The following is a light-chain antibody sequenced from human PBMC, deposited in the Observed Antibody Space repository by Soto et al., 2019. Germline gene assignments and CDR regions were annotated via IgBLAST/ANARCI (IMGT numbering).Light chain of an antibody. CDR1: SSNIGSNT. CDR2: SNN. Sequence: QSVLTQPPSASGTPGQRGTISCSGSSSNIGSNTVNWYQQLPGTAPKLLIYSNNQRPSVVPDRFSGSKSGTSASLAISGLQSEDEADYYCAAWDDSLNAHYVFGTGTKV. V-gene: IGLV1-44*01. J-gene: IGLJ1*01. CDR3: AAWDDSLNAHYV.